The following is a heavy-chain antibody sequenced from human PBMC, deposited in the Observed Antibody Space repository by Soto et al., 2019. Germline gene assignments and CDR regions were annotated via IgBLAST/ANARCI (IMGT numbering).Heavy chain of an antibody. CDR3: ARATKPDGYNFDY. CDR2: ISSSSSTI. J-gene: IGHJ4*02. V-gene: IGHV3-48*02. D-gene: IGHD5-12*01. Sequence: EVQLVESGGGLVQPGGSLRLSCAASGFTFSTYSMNWVRQAPGKGLEWVSYISSSSSTIYYADSVKGRFTISRQNAKNSLYLQMNSLRDEDTAVYYCARATKPDGYNFDYWGQGTLVTVSS. CDR1: GFTFSTYS.